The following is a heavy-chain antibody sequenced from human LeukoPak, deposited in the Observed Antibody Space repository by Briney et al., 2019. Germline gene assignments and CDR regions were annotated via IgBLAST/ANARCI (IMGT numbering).Heavy chain of an antibody. CDR1: GFTFNSYA. CDR2: ISFTGGSI. V-gene: IGHV3-23*01. J-gene: IGHJ6*02. Sequence: GGSLRLSCAASGFTFNSYAMSWVRQAPGKGLEWVSTISFTGGSIYYADSVKGRFTISRDNSKNTLYLQMNSLRAGDTAIYYCAKDDYSYYAMDVWGRGTTVTVSS. CDR3: AKDDYSYYAMDV.